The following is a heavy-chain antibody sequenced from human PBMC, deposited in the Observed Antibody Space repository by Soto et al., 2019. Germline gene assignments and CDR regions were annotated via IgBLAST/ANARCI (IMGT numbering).Heavy chain of an antibody. J-gene: IGHJ6*03. CDR2: INHSGST. V-gene: IGHV4-34*01. Sequence: PEETLSLTCAVYGGSFSGYYWSWIRQPPGKGLEWIGEINHSGSTNYNPSLKSRVTISVDTSKNQFSLKLSSVTAADTGVYYCARGRGTIIGVVIIYYYIDVWGKGTTVTVSS. D-gene: IGHD3-3*01. CDR1: GGSFSGYY. CDR3: ARGRGTIIGVVIIYYYIDV.